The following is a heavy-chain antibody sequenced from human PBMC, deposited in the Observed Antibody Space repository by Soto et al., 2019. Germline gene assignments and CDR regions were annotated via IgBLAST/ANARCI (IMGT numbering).Heavy chain of an antibody. V-gene: IGHV4-34*01. D-gene: IGHD3-10*01. CDR2: INHSGST. Sequence: PSETLSLTCAVYGGSFSGYYWSWIRQPPGKGLEWIGEINHSGSTNYNPSLKSRVTISVDTSKNQFSLKLSSVTAADTAVYYCARTRKDRITMVRGVIILGFDPWGQGTLVTVSS. CDR1: GGSFSGYY. J-gene: IGHJ5*02. CDR3: ARTRKDRITMVRGVIILGFDP.